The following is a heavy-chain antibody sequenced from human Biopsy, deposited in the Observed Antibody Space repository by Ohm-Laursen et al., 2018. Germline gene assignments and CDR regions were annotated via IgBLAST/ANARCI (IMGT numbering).Heavy chain of an antibody. CDR1: GYTFTGYY. D-gene: IGHD3-10*01. J-gene: IGHJ4*02. Sequence: GSSVKVSCKSSGYTFTGYYMHWVRQAPGQGLERMGWINPNSGVTNYAQRFQGRVTMTRDTSISTAYMELSRLRSDDTAVYYCARDPRYGYGSYFDYWGQGTLVAVSS. CDR3: ARDPRYGYGSYFDY. CDR2: INPNSGVT. V-gene: IGHV1-2*02.